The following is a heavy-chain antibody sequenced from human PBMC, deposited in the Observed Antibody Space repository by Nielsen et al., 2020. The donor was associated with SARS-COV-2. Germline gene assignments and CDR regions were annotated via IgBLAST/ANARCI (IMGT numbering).Heavy chain of an antibody. D-gene: IGHD5-12*01. CDR1: GFTFSNYG. CDR2: VSRDGSDT. CDR3: ARLNSAYAA. Sequence: GGSLRLSCAASGFTFSNYGMHWVRQVAGKGLEWVAIVSRDGSDTFYVDSMKGRFTISRDNSKNTVYLQMNSLRAEDTAVYYCARLNSAYAAWGQGTLVTVSS. V-gene: IGHV3-33*08. J-gene: IGHJ5*02.